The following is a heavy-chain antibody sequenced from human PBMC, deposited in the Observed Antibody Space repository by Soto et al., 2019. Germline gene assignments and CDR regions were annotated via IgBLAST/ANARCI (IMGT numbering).Heavy chain of an antibody. CDR1: GFTFSNYW. Sequence: GGSLRLSCAASGFTFSNYWMNWVRQAPGRGLEWVANIKQDGSEKYYVDSVKGRFTISRDNAKNSLYLQMNSLRAEDTAVYYCARDNHYLSPYGSGSPIDYWGQGTLVTVSS. CDR2: IKQDGSEK. CDR3: ARDNHYLSPYGSGSPIDY. J-gene: IGHJ4*02. D-gene: IGHD3-10*01. V-gene: IGHV3-7*01.